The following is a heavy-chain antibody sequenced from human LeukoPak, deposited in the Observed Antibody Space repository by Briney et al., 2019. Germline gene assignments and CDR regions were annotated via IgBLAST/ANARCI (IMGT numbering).Heavy chain of an antibody. Sequence: GRSLRLSCAASGFTFSTYGMHWVRQAPGKGLEWVAGISYDGTNKYYADSVKGRSTISRDNAKNSLYLQMNSLRAEDTAVYYCATIAYRSSWGYFDYWGQGTLVTVSS. CDR1: GFTFSTYG. V-gene: IGHV3-30*03. CDR3: ATIAYRSSWGYFDY. D-gene: IGHD6-6*01. J-gene: IGHJ4*02. CDR2: ISYDGTNK.